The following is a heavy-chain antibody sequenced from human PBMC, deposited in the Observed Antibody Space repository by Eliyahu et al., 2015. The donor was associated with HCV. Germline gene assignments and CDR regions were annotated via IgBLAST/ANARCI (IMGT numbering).Heavy chain of an antibody. CDR2: IKQDGSEK. CDR1: GFPFSSYW. D-gene: IGHD6-13*01. Sequence: EVQLVESGGGLVQPGGSLRLSCAASGFPFSSYWMXWVRQAPGKGLEWVANIKQDGSEKYYVDSVKGRFTISRDNAKNSLYLQMNSLRAEDTAVYYCERESSSWYMSFDYWGQGTLVTVSS. CDR3: ERESSSWYMSFDY. J-gene: IGHJ4*02. V-gene: IGHV3-7*05.